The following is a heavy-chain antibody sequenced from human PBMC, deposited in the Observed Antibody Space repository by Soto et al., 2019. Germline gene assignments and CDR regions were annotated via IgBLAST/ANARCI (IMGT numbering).Heavy chain of an antibody. V-gene: IGHV3-30*18. D-gene: IGHD3-10*01. CDR3: AKVMYGSGSNHHFDY. Sequence: PGGSLRLSCAASGFTFSDYAMHWVRQAPGKGLEWVAVVSHDGRNTHYADSVKGRFTISRGNAKNSLYLQMNSLRAEDTALYYCAKVMYGSGSNHHFDYWGQGALVTVSS. J-gene: IGHJ4*02. CDR1: GFTFSDYA. CDR2: VSHDGRNT.